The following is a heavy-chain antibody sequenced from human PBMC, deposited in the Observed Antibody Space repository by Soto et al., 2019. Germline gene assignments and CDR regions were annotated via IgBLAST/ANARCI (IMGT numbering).Heavy chain of an antibody. CDR3: ASHDPGAMIDP. CDR2: INPNNGAT. CDR1: RYIFTAYF. V-gene: IGHV1-2*02. J-gene: IGHJ5*02. D-gene: IGHD1-1*01. Sequence: QVQLVQSGAELKKPGASVKVSCKAPRYIFTAYFMHGLLQAPGQGLEWMGWINPNNGATHYDLSFQGRVTMTSDTSISTAYMVLSSLRSDDTAVYYCASHDPGAMIDPWGQGTLVIVSS.